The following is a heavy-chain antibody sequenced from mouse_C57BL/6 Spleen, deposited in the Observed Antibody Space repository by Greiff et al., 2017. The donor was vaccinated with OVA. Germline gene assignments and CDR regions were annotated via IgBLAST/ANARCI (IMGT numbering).Heavy chain of an antibody. CDR3: ARGGYYGNYAYYAMDY. D-gene: IGHD2-1*01. V-gene: IGHV1-61*01. CDR1: GYTFTSYW. J-gene: IGHJ4*01. Sequence: QVQLQQPGAELARPGSSVKLSCKASGYTFTSYWMDWVKQRPGQGLEWIGNIYPSDSETHYNQKFKDKATLTVDKSSSTAYMQLSSLTSEDSAVYYCARGGYYGNYAYYAMDYWGQGTSVTVSS. CDR2: IYPSDSET.